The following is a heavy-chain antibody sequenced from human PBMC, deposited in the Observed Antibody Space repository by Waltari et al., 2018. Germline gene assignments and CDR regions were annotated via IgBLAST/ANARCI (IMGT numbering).Heavy chain of an antibody. CDR3: ASITWGYYFDY. CDR2: IYYSGST. Sequence: QVQLQESGPGLVKPSETLSLTCPVSGGSISSYYWSWIRQPPGKGLEWIGYIYYSGSTNYNPSLKSRVTISVDTSKNQFSLKLSSVTAADTAVYYCASITWGYYFDYWGQGTLVTVSS. D-gene: IGHD1-20*01. CDR1: GGSISSYY. J-gene: IGHJ4*02. V-gene: IGHV4-59*01.